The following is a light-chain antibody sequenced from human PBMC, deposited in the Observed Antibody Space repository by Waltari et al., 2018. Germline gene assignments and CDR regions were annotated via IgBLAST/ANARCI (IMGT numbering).Light chain of an antibody. J-gene: IGLJ3*02. Sequence: SYVLPQPSSVSVAPGKTARITCGGSNIGSRTVHWHQQKPGQHPVLVFYYDSDRPSGIPERFSGSNSGNTATLTISRVEVWDEADYYCQVWDSSSDHWVFGGGTKLTVL. CDR2: YDS. V-gene: IGLV3-21*04. CDR1: NIGSRT. CDR3: QVWDSSSDHWV.